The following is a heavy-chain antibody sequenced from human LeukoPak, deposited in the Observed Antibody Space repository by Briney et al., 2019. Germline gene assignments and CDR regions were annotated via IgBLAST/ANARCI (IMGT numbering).Heavy chain of an antibody. CDR2: IYHSGST. D-gene: IGHD1-26*01. Sequence: SETLSLTCAVSGGSIRSNNWWSWVRPPPGKGLEWIGEIYHSGSTNYNPSLKSRVTISIDRSKNQFSLKLSSVTAADTAVYYCARVARWGYYFDYWGQGTLVTVSS. CDR3: ARVARWGYYFDY. CDR1: GGSIRSNNW. J-gene: IGHJ4*02. V-gene: IGHV4-4*02.